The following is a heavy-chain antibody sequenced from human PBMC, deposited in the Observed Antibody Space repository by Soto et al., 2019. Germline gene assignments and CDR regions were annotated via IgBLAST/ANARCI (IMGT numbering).Heavy chain of an antibody. CDR2: INPDPGAT. D-gene: IGHD2-21*01. CDR1: GYTFTDYY. Sequence: HEHLVQSGAEVRRPGPSMKVSCRASGYTFTDYYIHWVRQAPGQGLEWMGWINPDPGATNYAQNLQGKVTLTSDTSINTACLDLTTLTTDDTAVYYCPRGDSGTGGWPIPYFDYWGQGDEVIVSS. CDR3: PRGDSGTGGWPIPYFDY. J-gene: IGHJ4*01. V-gene: IGHV1-2*02.